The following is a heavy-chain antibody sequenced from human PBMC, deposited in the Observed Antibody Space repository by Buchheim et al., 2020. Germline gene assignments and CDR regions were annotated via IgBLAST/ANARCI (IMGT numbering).Heavy chain of an antibody. V-gene: IGHV4-59*02. D-gene: IGHD1-1*01. J-gene: IGHJ4*02. Sequence: QVQLQESGPGLVKPSETLSLTCTVAGASVTYLSWSWLRQPPGKRLEWFGYVSDSVTATYSPSLASRVSMSLDTSTTPLPLKLRSVTAADTAIYYCARDRPGTYLDYWGRGTL. CDR3: ARDRPGTYLDY. CDR1: GASVTYLS. CDR2: VSDSVTA.